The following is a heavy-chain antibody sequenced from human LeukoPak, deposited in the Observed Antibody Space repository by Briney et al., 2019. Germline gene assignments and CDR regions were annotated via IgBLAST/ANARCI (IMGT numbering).Heavy chain of an antibody. D-gene: IGHD2-21*02. CDR3: ARDDIVVVTAKLFDY. V-gene: IGHV1-18*01. CDR1: GYTFTSYG. CDR2: ISAYNGNT. Sequence: SVKVSCKASGYTFTSYGISWARQAPGQGLEWMGWISAYNGNTNYAQKLQGRVTMTTDTSTSTAYMELSSLRSEDTAVYYCARDDIVVVTAKLFDYWGQGTLVTVSS. J-gene: IGHJ4*02.